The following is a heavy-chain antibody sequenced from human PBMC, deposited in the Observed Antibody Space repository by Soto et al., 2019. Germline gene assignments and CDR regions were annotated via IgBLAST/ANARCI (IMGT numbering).Heavy chain of an antibody. D-gene: IGHD4-17*01. CDR3: ARDLTTVTTHVGLVGPFRPDY. V-gene: IGHV3-30-3*01. J-gene: IGHJ4*02. CDR2: ISYDGSNK. CDR1: GFTFSSYA. Sequence: QVQRVESGGGVVQPGRSLRLSCAASGFTFSSYAMHWVRQAPGKGLEWVAVISYDGSNKYYADSVKGRFTISRDNSKNTLYLQMNSLRAEDTAVYYCARDLTTVTTHVGLVGPFRPDYWGQRTLVTVSS.